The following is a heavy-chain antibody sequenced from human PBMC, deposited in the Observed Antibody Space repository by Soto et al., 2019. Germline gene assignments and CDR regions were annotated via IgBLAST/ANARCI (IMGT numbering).Heavy chain of an antibody. Sequence: GGSLRLSCAASGFAFSNYEMNWVRQAPGKGLEWVSYISLSGSTIYYADSVKGRFTISRDDAKNSLYLQMDSLRADDMAVYYCARESFSASPNFFDYWGQGTLVTVSS. CDR2: ISLSGSTI. V-gene: IGHV3-48*03. CDR3: ARESFSASPNFFDY. J-gene: IGHJ4*02. CDR1: GFAFSNYE. D-gene: IGHD3-3*02.